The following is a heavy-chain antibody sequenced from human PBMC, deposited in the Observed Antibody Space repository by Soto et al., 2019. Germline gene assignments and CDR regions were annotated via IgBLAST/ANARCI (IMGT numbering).Heavy chain of an antibody. J-gene: IGHJ4*02. CDR2: ISGYNGHT. CDR1: GYTFTSYG. V-gene: IGHV1-18*01. CDR3: ARVDHDFWSGRHYYFDY. Sequence: QVQLVQSGAEVKKPGASVKVSCKASGYTFTSYGISWVRQAPGQGLEWMGWISGYNGHTNYAQKLQGRVTMTTDTSTSTAYMELGSLRSDDTAVFYCARVDHDFWSGRHYYFDYWGQGTLVTVSS. D-gene: IGHD3-3*01.